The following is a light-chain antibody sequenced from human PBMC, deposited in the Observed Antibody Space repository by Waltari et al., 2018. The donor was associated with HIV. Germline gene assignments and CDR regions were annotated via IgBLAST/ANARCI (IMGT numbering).Light chain of an antibody. CDR3: LQDYNYPYT. CDR1: QVIRND. V-gene: IGKV1-6*01. J-gene: IGKJ2*01. Sequence: AIQVTQSPTPLSAAVGDRVTITCRASQVIRNDLGWYQHIPGKAPKLLIYAASTLNSGVPSRFNGSGSETDFTLTIGDVQPEDFATYYCLQDYNYPYTFGRGTKLDI. CDR2: AAS.